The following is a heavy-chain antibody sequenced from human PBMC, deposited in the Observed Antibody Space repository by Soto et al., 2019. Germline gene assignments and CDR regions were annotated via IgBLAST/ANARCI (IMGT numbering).Heavy chain of an antibody. CDR2: IYYSGST. Sequence: PSETLSLTCTVSGGSISSGGYYWSWIRQHPGKGLEWIGYIYYSGSTYYNPSLKSRVTISVDTSKNQFSLKLSSVTAADTAVYYCARVLIGYCSGGSCYQGAFDIWGQGTMVTVSS. J-gene: IGHJ3*02. CDR3: ARVLIGYCSGGSCYQGAFDI. V-gene: IGHV4-31*03. D-gene: IGHD2-15*01. CDR1: GGSISSGGYY.